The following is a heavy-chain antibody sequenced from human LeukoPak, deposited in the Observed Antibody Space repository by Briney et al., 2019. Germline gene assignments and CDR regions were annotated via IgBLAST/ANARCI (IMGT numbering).Heavy chain of an antibody. J-gene: IGHJ4*02. V-gene: IGHV4-39*07. CDR3: ARRLGYSYGYFDY. Sequence: PSETLSLTCTVSGGSITTSSYYWGWIRQPPGKGLEWIGNIYYGGSTYYNPSLKSRVTISVDTSKNQFSLKLSSVTAADTAVYYCARRLGYSYGYFDYRGQGTLVTVSS. CDR2: IYYGGST. D-gene: IGHD5-18*01. CDR1: GGSITTSSYY.